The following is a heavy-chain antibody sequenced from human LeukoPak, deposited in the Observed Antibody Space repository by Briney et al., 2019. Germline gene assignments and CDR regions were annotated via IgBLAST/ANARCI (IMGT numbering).Heavy chain of an antibody. V-gene: IGHV3-23*01. CDR1: GFTFSSYG. Sequence: PGGSLRPSCEASGFTFSSYGMSWVRQAPGKGLEWVSGISVSGHSTYYADSVKGRFTISRDNSKNTLYLQVNSLSAEDTAVYYCAQDQAPYTWIDFYYMDVWGKGTTVTISS. D-gene: IGHD1-1*01. J-gene: IGHJ6*03. CDR3: AQDQAPYTWIDFYYMDV. CDR2: ISVSGHST.